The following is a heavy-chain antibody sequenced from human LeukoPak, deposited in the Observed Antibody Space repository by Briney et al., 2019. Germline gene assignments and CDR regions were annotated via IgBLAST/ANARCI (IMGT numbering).Heavy chain of an antibody. CDR2: MKPNSGNT. D-gene: IGHD2-15*01. V-gene: IGHV1-8*01. CDR1: GFTFTSYD. J-gene: IGHJ5*02. CDR3: ATIFDIVVVVAARRPNWFDP. Sequence: GASVKVSCKASGFTFTSYDFNWVRQATGQGLEWMGWMKPNSGNTGYAQKFQGRVTMTEDTSTDTAYMELSSLRSGDTAVYYCATIFDIVVVVAARRPNWFDPWGQGTLVTVSS.